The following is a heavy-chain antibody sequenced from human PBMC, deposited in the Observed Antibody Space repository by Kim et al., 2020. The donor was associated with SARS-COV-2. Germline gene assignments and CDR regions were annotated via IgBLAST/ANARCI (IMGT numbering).Heavy chain of an antibody. Sequence: GGSLRLSCAASGFTFSSYAMHWVRQAPGKGLEWVAVISYDGSNKYYADSVKGRFTISRDNSKNTLYLQMNSLRAEDTAVYYCANLVAGFDYWGQGTLVTVSS. D-gene: IGHD6-19*01. J-gene: IGHJ4*02. CDR2: ISYDGSNK. V-gene: IGHV3-30-3*01. CDR1: GFTFSSYA. CDR3: ANLVAGFDY.